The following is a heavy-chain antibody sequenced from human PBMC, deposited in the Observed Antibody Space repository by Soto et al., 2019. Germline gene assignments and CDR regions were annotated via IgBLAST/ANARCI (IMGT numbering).Heavy chain of an antibody. J-gene: IGHJ1*01. CDR3: ANAYCSSTSCRAEYLQH. D-gene: IGHD2-2*01. CDR1: GFTFSSYS. V-gene: IGHV3-23*01. CDR2: ISASGGAS. Sequence: EVQLLESGGGLVQTGGSLRLSCAASGFTFSSYSMSWVRQAPGKGLEWVSAISASGGASYYADSVKGRFTISRDNSKNTGYLQMNSLRAEDTAVYFCANAYCSSTSCRAEYLQHWGQGTLVTVSS.